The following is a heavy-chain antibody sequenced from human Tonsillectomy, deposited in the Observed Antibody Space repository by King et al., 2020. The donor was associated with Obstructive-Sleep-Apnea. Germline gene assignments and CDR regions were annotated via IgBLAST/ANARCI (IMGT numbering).Heavy chain of an antibody. Sequence: VQLQESGSGLVEPSETLSLSCTVSGGSISSFFWTWIRQSPGKGLEWIGYIFYTGSTNYNPSLKSRVTMSVNTSKNQFSLNLSSLTAADTAVYYCVRSLAAAGLFDYWGQGALVTVSS. J-gene: IGHJ4*02. CDR1: GGSISSFF. V-gene: IGHV4-59*08. D-gene: IGHD6-13*01. CDR2: IFYTGST. CDR3: VRSLAAAGLFDY.